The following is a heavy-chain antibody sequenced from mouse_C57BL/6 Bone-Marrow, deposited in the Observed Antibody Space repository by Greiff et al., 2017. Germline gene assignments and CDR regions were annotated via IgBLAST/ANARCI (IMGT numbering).Heavy chain of an antibody. Sequence: VQLKQPGAELVKPGASVKLSCKASGYTFTSYWMHWVKQRPGQGLEWIGMIHPNSGSTNYNEKFKSKATLTVDKSSSTAYMQLSSLTSEDSAVYYCARLELRSYAMDYWGQGTSVTVSS. CDR3: ARLELRSYAMDY. V-gene: IGHV1-64*01. CDR2: IHPNSGST. J-gene: IGHJ4*01. CDR1: GYTFTSYW. D-gene: IGHD3-2*02.